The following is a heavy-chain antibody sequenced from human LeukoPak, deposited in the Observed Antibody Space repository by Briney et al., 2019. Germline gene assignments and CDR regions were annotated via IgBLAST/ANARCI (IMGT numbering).Heavy chain of an antibody. CDR1: GGTFSSYA. CDR3: AREYYDYVWGSYRYTYFDY. J-gene: IGHJ4*02. D-gene: IGHD3-16*02. Sequence: SVKVSCEASGGTFSSYAISWVRQAPGQGLEWMGGIIPIFGTANYAQKFQGRVTITADESTSTAYMELSSLRSEDTAVYYCAREYYDYVWGSYRYTYFDYWGQGTLVTVSS. CDR2: IIPIFGTA. V-gene: IGHV1-69*13.